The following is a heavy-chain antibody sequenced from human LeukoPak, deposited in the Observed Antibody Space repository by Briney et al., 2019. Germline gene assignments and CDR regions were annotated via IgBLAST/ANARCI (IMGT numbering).Heavy chain of an antibody. D-gene: IGHD3-22*01. CDR1: GDSISSYY. CDR3: ARDSNYYDSSGYYHDAFDI. CDR2: IYYSGST. Sequence: SETLSLTCTVSGDSISSYYWSWIRQPPGKGLEWIGYIYYSGSTNYNPSLKSRVTISVDTSKNQFSLKLSSVTAADTAVYYCARDSNYYDSSGYYHDAFDIWGQGTMVTVSS. J-gene: IGHJ3*02. V-gene: IGHV4-59*01.